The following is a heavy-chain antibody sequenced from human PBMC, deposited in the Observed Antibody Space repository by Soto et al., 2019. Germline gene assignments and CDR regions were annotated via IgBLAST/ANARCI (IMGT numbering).Heavy chain of an antibody. J-gene: IGHJ4*02. V-gene: IGHV3-23*01. CDR3: AKGELRFLEWSSLGLPTVFDY. D-gene: IGHD3-3*01. Sequence: GGSLRLSCAASGFTFSSYAMSWVRQAPGKGLEWVSAISGSGGSTYYADSVKGRFTISRDNSKNTLYLQMNSLRAEDTAVYYCAKGELRFLEWSSLGLPTVFDYWGQGTLVTVSS. CDR2: ISGSGGST. CDR1: GFTFSSYA.